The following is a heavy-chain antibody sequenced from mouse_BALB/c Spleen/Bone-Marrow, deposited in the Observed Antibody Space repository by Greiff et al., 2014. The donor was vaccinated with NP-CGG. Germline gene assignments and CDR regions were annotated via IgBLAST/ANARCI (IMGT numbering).Heavy chain of an antibody. J-gene: IGHJ2*01. D-gene: IGHD2-4*01. V-gene: IGHV1-9*01. Sequence: QVQLQQSGAELMKPGASVKISCKATGYTFSNYWIEWVKQRPGHGLEWIGEILPGSGTTNYNEKFDDKAAFTADTSSNTAYMQLSSLTSEDSAVYYCARGLPLDSWGQGTTLTVSS. CDR1: GYTFSNYW. CDR3: ARGLPLDS. CDR2: ILPGSGTT.